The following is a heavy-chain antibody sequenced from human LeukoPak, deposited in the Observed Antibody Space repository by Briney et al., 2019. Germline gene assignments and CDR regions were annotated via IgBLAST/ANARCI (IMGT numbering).Heavy chain of an antibody. CDR3: AKDATPGNSIWDYFAF. Sequence: GGSLRLSCAASGFTFSNYAMTWARQAPGRGLEWLATFRGRRPITSYADSVSGRFTVSRDNSKNTLYLHLNSLRAEDSAVYYCAKDATPGNSIWDYFAFWGQGTVVTVSS. V-gene: IGHV3-23*01. J-gene: IGHJ4*02. CDR1: GFTFSNYA. D-gene: IGHD1-7*01. CDR2: FRGRRPIT.